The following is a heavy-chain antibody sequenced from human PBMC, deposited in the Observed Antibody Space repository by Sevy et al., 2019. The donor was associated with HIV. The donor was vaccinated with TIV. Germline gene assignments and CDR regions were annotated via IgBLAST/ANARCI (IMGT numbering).Heavy chain of an antibody. J-gene: IGHJ3*02. CDR1: GYTFTSYG. V-gene: IGHV1-18*01. CDR3: ARDPTRCSGGSCEAFDI. D-gene: IGHD2-15*01. CDR2: TSDYNGNT. Sequence: ASVKVSCKASGYTFTSYGISWVRQAPGQGLEWMGWTSDYNGNTNYAQKLQGRVTMTRDKSTSTDYMELRSLRSDDTAVYYCARDPTRCSGGSCEAFDIWGQGTMVTVSS.